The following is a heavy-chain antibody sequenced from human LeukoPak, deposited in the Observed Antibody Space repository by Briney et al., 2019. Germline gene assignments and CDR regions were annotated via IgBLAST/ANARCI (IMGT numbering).Heavy chain of an antibody. V-gene: IGHV4-59*08. CDR2: IYYSGST. D-gene: IGHD6-13*01. CDR3: ARHKPAPLKRRIAAAGTNFDY. CDR1: GGSISSYY. Sequence: PSETLSLTCTVSGGSISSYYWSWIRQPPGKGLEWIGYIYYSGSTNYNPSLKSRVTISVDTSKNRFSLKLSSVTAADTAVYYCARHKPAPLKRRIAAAGTNFDYWGQGTLVTVSS. J-gene: IGHJ4*02.